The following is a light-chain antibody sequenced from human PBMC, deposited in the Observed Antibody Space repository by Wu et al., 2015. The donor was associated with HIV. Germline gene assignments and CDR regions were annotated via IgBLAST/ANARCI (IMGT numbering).Light chain of an antibody. CDR2: KAS. V-gene: IGKV1-8*01. Sequence: AIRMTQSPSSLSASTGDRVTITCRASQGISSYLAWYQQKPGKAPKLLIYKASDLESGVPSRFSGSGSGTDFTLSISSLQPDDCATYYCQHYNGFPLTFGGGTKVEIK. CDR3: QHYNGFPLT. J-gene: IGKJ4*01. CDR1: QGISSY.